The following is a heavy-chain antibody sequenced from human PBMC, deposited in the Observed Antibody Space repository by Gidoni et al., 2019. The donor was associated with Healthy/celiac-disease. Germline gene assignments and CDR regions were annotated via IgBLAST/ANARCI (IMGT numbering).Heavy chain of an antibody. Sequence: QVQLVQSGAEVKKPGSSVKVSCKASGGTFSSYAISWVRQAPGQGLEWMGGIIPIFGTANYAQKFQGRVTITADESTSTAYMELSSLRSEDTAVYYCAILGSPPHHVPSTVTWNYGMDVWGQGTTVTVSS. CDR2: IIPIFGTA. D-gene: IGHD4-4*01. CDR3: AILGSPPHHVPSTVTWNYGMDV. V-gene: IGHV1-69*01. CDR1: GGTFSSYA. J-gene: IGHJ6*02.